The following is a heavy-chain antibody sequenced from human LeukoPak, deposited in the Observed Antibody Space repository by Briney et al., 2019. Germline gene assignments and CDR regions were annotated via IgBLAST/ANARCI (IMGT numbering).Heavy chain of an antibody. D-gene: IGHD1-20*01. CDR1: GFTFSSYA. CDR2: IKSDGITI. Sequence: PGGSLRLSCAVSGFTFSSYAMSWVRQALGKGLVWVSRIKSDGITITYADSVKGRFTISRDNAKNTLYLQMNSLRAEDTAVYYCLRDLNWSLDQWGQGTLVTVSS. J-gene: IGHJ4*02. CDR3: LRDLNWSLDQ. V-gene: IGHV3-74*01.